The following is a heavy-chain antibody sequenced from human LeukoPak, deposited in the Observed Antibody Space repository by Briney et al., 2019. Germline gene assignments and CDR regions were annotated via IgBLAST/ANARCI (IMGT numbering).Heavy chain of an antibody. J-gene: IGHJ6*02. CDR3: ARRSGIRSLGIMDV. CDR2: INHSGST. D-gene: IGHD3-10*01. V-gene: IGHV4-34*01. CDR1: GGSFSGYY. Sequence: PSETLSLTCAVYGGSFSGYYWSWIRQPPGKGLEWIGEINHSGSTNYNPSLKSRVTISVDTSKNQFSLKLTSVTAADTAVYYCARRSGIRSLGIMDVWGQGTTVTVSS.